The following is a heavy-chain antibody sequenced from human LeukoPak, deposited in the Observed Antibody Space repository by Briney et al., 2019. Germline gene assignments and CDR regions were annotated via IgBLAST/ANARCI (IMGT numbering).Heavy chain of an antibody. CDR2: FYYSGST. Sequence: SETLSLTCTVSGVSISNYYWSWIRQPPGKGLEWIGYFYYSGSTDYNPSLKSRVTISVDTSKNQFSLKLSSVTAADTAVYYCAREGVTKYYFDYWGQGTLVTVSS. CDR3: AREGVTKYYFDY. D-gene: IGHD4-11*01. V-gene: IGHV4-59*01. CDR1: GVSISNYY. J-gene: IGHJ4*02.